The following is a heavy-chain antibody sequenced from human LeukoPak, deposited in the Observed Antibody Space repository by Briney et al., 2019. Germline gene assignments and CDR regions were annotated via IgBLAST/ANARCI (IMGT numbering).Heavy chain of an antibody. CDR2: ISGYNGNT. CDR3: GRGYPQGFGDHMIDY. D-gene: IGHD3-10*01. Sequence: GASVKVSCKASGYTFTNYGISWVRQAPGQGLEWMGWISGYNGNTKYAQKVQGRVAMTTDASTGTAYTELRSLRSDDTAIYYCGRGYPQGFGDHMIDYWGQGTLVTVSS. V-gene: IGHV1-18*01. CDR1: GYTFTNYG. J-gene: IGHJ4*02.